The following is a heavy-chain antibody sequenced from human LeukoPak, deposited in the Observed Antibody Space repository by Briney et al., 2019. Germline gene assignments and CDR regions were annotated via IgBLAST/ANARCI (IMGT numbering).Heavy chain of an antibody. Sequence: PSETLSLTCTVSGGSISSYYWSWIRQPPGKGLEWIGYIYYSGSTNYNPSLKSRVTISVDTSKNQFSLKLSSVTAADTAVYYCARLRESSSWQRIYDAFDIWGQGTMVTVSS. J-gene: IGHJ3*02. CDR3: ARLRESSSWQRIYDAFDI. V-gene: IGHV4-59*01. D-gene: IGHD6-13*01. CDR1: GGSISSYY. CDR2: IYYSGST.